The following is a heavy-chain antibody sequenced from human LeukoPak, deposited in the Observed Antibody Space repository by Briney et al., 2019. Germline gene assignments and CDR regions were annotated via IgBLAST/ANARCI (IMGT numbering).Heavy chain of an antibody. Sequence: GGSLRLSCAASGFTFSSYSMNWVRQAPGKGLEWVSYISSSSSTIYYADSVKGRFTISRDNAKNSLYLQMNSLRAEDTAVYYCASVSNSGSYYYYYYYMDVWGKGTTVTVSS. D-gene: IGHD1-26*01. CDR3: ASVSNSGSYYYYYYYMDV. CDR2: ISSSSSTI. V-gene: IGHV3-48*04. J-gene: IGHJ6*03. CDR1: GFTFSSYS.